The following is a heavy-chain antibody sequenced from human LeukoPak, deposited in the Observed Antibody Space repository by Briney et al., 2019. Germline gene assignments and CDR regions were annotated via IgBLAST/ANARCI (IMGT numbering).Heavy chain of an antibody. J-gene: IGHJ4*02. CDR2: INHRGST. V-gene: IGHV4-34*01. CDR3: ARGQTRWYYDSSGFYY. D-gene: IGHD3-22*01. CDR1: GVSFSGYY. Sequence: PSETLSLTRAVYGVSFSGYYWRWIRQPPRKGREWVGEINHRGSTNYNPSLKSLVTISVDTSKKQCSLKLSSVTAADRAVYNCARGQTRWYYDSSGFYYWGQGTLVTVSS.